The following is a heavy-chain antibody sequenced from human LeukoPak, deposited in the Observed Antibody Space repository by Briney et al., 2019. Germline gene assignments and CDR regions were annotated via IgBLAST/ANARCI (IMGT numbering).Heavy chain of an antibody. Sequence: GGSLRLSCAASGFTFSDYYMSWIRQAPGKGLEWVSYISSSGSNRQYADSVKGRFTISRDNAKNSLYLQMNSLRAEDTAVYYCVRGSHNVVVVPAAIHGGNWFDPWGQGTLVTVSS. D-gene: IGHD2-2*01. CDR3: VRGSHNVVVVPAAIHGGNWFDP. J-gene: IGHJ5*02. CDR2: ISSSGSNR. CDR1: GFTFSDYY. V-gene: IGHV3-11*01.